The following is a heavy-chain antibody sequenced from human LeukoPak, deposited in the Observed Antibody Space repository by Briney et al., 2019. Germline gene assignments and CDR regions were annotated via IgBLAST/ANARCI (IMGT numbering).Heavy chain of an antibody. V-gene: IGHV4-34*01. CDR2: INRSGST. D-gene: IGHD1-26*01. CDR1: GGSFSGYY. Sequence: SETLSLTCAVYGGSFSGYYWSWIRQPPGKGLEWIGEINRSGSTNYNPSLKSRLTMSVDTSKNQVSLKLSSVTAADTAVYYCARVEEVVGVNWFDSWGQGTLVTVSS. J-gene: IGHJ5*01. CDR3: ARVEEVVGVNWFDS.